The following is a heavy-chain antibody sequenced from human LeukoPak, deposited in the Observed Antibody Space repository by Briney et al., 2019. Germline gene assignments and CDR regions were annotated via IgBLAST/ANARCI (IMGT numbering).Heavy chain of an antibody. CDR3: ARDDPARMTATLDY. D-gene: IGHD2-21*02. CDR1: GGSINNYF. J-gene: IGHJ4*02. CDR2: IYTSGSI. Sequence: SETLSLTCTVSGGSINNYFWSWVRQPAREGLEWIGRIYTSGSINYNPSLRSRVTISVDMSKNQFSLKRSSVTAAATAVYYCARDDPARMTATLDYWGQGILVTVSS. V-gene: IGHV4-4*07.